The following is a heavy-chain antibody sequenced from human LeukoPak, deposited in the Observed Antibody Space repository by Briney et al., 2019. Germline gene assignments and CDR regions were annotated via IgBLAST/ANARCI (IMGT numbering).Heavy chain of an antibody. CDR2: IIPIFGTA. CDR3: ARAPALDDWFDP. D-gene: IGHD2-2*01. Sequence: SVKVSCKASGGTFSSCAISWVRQAPGQGLEWMGGIIPIFGTANYAQKFQGRVTITADESTSTAYMELSSLRSEDTAVYYCARAPALDDWFDPWGQGTLVTVSS. CDR1: GGTFSSCA. J-gene: IGHJ5*02. V-gene: IGHV1-69*13.